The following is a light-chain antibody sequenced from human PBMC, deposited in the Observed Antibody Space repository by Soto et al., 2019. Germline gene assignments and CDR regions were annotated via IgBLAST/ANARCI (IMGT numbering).Light chain of an antibody. CDR2: GAS. Sequence: EIVMTQSPATLSVSPGERATLSCRASQNIGSNLVWYQQKPGQAPRLLIYGASTRATGIPARFSGSGYGTGFTLTLSSLQSEDFAVYYCQQYNDWPRLTFGGGTKVEIK. J-gene: IGKJ4*01. CDR3: QQYNDWPRLT. V-gene: IGKV3-15*01. CDR1: QNIGSN.